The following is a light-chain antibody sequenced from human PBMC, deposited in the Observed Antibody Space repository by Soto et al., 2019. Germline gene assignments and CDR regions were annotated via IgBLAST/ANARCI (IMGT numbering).Light chain of an antibody. J-gene: IGLJ1*01. CDR1: SSDVGGYNY. CDR3: SSYAGTNYFYV. V-gene: IGLV2-8*01. CDR2: EDT. Sequence: QSVLTQPPSASGSPGQSVTISCTGTSSDVGGYNYVSWYQQHPGKAPKLMIFEDTNRPSGVPDRFSGSKSGNTASLTVSEFHSEDEADYYCSSYAGTNYFYVFGTGT.